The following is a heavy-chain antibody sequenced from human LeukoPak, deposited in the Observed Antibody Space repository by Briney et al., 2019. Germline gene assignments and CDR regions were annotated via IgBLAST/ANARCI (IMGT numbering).Heavy chain of an antibody. CDR1: GGTFSSYA. J-gene: IGHJ5*02. Sequence: ASVKVSCKASGGTFSSYAISWVRQAPGQGLEWMGGIIPIFGTANYAQKFQGRVTITAVESTSTAYMELSSLRSEDTAVYYCARAWYYYDSSGYYQRPRFNWFDPWGQGTLVTVSS. D-gene: IGHD3-22*01. CDR3: ARAWYYYDSSGYYQRPRFNWFDP. CDR2: IIPIFGTA. V-gene: IGHV1-69*13.